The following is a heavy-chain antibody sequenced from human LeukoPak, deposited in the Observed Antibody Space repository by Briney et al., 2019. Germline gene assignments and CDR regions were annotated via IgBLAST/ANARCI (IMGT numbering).Heavy chain of an antibody. D-gene: IGHD6-19*01. CDR1: GFTFSSYW. CDR2: IKQDGSEK. J-gene: IGHJ4*02. CDR3: ARVSSLAVAGFFDY. Sequence: PGGSLRLSRAASGFTFSSYWMNSVPQAPGKGLEWVANIKQDGSEKDYVDSVKGRFTISRDNAKNSLYLQMNSLRAEDTAVYYCARVSSLAVAGFFDYWGQGILVTVSS. V-gene: IGHV3-7*01.